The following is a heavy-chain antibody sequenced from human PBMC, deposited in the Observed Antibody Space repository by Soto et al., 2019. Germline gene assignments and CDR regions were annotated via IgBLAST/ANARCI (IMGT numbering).Heavy chain of an antibody. CDR1: GFTFSSYA. J-gene: IGHJ4*02. CDR2: ISGSGGST. Sequence: GGSLRLSCAASGFTFSSYAMSWVRQAPGKGLEWVSAISGSGGSTYYADSVKGRFTISRDNSENTLYLQMNSLRAEDTAVYYCAKDRVDSSSSSFDYWGQGTLVTVSS. CDR3: AKDRVDSSSSSFDY. V-gene: IGHV3-23*01. D-gene: IGHD6-6*01.